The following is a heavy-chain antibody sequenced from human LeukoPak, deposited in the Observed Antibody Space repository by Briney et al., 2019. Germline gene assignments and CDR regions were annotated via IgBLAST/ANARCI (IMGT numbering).Heavy chain of an antibody. V-gene: IGHV3-21*04. CDR3: AKDIGPNMVRGVHIDY. CDR1: GFTFSTYS. Sequence: PGGSLRLSCAASGFTFSTYSMNWVRQAPGKGLEWVSSITSSYSYIHCADSVQGRFTISRDNAKNSLYLQMNSLRAEDTALYYCAKDIGPNMVRGVHIDYWGQGTLVTVSS. CDR2: ITSSYSYI. J-gene: IGHJ4*02. D-gene: IGHD3-10*01.